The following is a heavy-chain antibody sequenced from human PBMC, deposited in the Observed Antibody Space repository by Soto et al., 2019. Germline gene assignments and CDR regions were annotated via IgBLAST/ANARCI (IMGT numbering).Heavy chain of an antibody. J-gene: IGHJ6*02. CDR1: GFTFRSYA. V-gene: IGHV3-30*04. CDR2: ISYDGSNE. Sequence: QVQLVESGGGVVQPGRSLRLSCVASGFTFRSYAVHWVRQAPGKGLEWVAIISYDGSNEYYADSVKGRFTISRDNSKNTLYRQMSSLRPEDTAVYYCARIEGAVLYYYYDAMDVWGQGTTVTVSS. CDR3: ARIEGAVLYYYYDAMDV.